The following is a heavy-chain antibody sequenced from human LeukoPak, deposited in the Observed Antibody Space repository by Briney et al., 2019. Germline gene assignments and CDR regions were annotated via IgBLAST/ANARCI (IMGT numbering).Heavy chain of an antibody. CDR3: AKDLVTIFGITKDAFDI. CDR1: GFTFSSYA. D-gene: IGHD3-3*01. J-gene: IGHJ3*02. Sequence: GGSLRLSCAASGFTFSSYAMSWVRQAPGKGLEWVSAISGSGGSTYYADSVKGRFTISRDNSKNTLYLQMNSLRAEDTAVYYCAKDLVTIFGITKDAFDIWGQGTMVTVSS. V-gene: IGHV3-23*01. CDR2: ISGSGGST.